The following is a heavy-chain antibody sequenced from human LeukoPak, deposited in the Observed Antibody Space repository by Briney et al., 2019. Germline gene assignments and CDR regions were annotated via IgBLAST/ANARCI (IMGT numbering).Heavy chain of an antibody. CDR1: GGSISSYH. CDR2: IYYSGST. J-gene: IGHJ4*02. V-gene: IGHV4-59*01. CDR3: ARDGRTYYDF. D-gene: IGHD3-3*01. Sequence: SXTLSLTCTVSGGSISSYHWSWIRQPPGKGREWIGYIYYSGSTNYNPSLKSRVTISVDTSKKQFSLKLTSVTAADTAVYYCARDGRTYYDFWGQGTLVTVSS.